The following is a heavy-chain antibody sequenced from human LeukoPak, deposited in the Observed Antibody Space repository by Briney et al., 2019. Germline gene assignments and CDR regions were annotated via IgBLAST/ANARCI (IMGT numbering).Heavy chain of an antibody. V-gene: IGHV3-7*04. CDR1: GFTFGSYW. CDR2: IKEDGSEI. J-gene: IGHJ4*02. Sequence: GGSLRLSCAASGFTFGSYWMSWVRQAPGKGLEWVANIKEDGSEINYAESVKGRFTISRNNAKNSLYLQMKSLRAEDTAVYYCARGMGAPDYWGQGTLVTVSS. CDR3: ARGMGAPDY. D-gene: IGHD1-26*01.